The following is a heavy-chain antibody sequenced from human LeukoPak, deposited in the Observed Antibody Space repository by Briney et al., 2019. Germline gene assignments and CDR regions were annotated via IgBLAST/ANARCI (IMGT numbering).Heavy chain of an antibody. CDR1: GFTFSSHW. J-gene: IGHJ4*02. V-gene: IGHV3-74*01. D-gene: IGHD6-6*01. Sequence: GGSLRLSCAASGFTFSSHWMHWVRQAPGEGLVWVSRAYNDGSTTNYADSVKGRFTISRDNAKNTLYLQMNSLRAEDMAVYYCARESGSSRFFDYWGQGTLVTVSS. CDR2: AYNDGSTT. CDR3: ARESGSSRFFDY.